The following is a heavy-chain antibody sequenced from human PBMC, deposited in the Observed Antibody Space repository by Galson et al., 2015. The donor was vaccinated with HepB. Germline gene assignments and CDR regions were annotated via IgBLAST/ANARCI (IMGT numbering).Heavy chain of an antibody. CDR2: INAGNGNT. Sequence: SVKVSCKASGGTFTSYAMHWVRQAPGQRLEWMGWINAGNGNTKYSQKFQGRVTITRDTSASTAYMELSSLRSEDTAVYYCARECEAGGYYLEYNWFDPWGQGTPVTVSS. J-gene: IGHJ5*02. D-gene: IGHD3-22*01. CDR3: ARECEAGGYYLEYNWFDP. CDR1: GGTFTSYA. V-gene: IGHV1-3*01.